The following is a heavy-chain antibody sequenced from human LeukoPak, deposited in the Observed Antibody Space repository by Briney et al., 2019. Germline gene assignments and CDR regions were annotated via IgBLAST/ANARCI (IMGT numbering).Heavy chain of an antibody. CDR2: VYYNGIT. Sequence: SETLSLTCTVSGGSISSSSYYWGWIRQPPGKGLEWIGYVYYNGITNYNPSLKGRVTISVDASKNQLSLKLTSVTAADSAVYYCAREGLLWVGQLNAFDVWGQGTMVTVSS. V-gene: IGHV4-61*01. J-gene: IGHJ3*01. CDR3: AREGLLWVGQLNAFDV. CDR1: GGSISSSSYY. D-gene: IGHD3-10*01.